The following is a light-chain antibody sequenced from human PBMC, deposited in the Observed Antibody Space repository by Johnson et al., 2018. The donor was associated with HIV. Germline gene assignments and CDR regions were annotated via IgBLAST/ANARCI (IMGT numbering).Light chain of an antibody. V-gene: IGLV1-51*02. CDR1: SSNIGNNY. J-gene: IGLJ1*01. CDR3: GTWDGSLSALV. Sequence: QSVLTQPPSVSAAPGQKVTISCSGSSSNIGNNYVSWYQQLPGTAPKLLIYENNKRPSGIPDRFSVSKSGTSATLGITGLQTGDEADYYCGTWDGSLSALVFGTGPKVTVL. CDR2: ENN.